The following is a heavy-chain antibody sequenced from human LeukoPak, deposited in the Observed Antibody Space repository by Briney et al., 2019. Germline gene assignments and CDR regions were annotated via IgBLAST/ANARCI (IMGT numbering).Heavy chain of an antibody. J-gene: IGHJ4*02. Sequence: SETLSLTCAVSGGSISSGGYSWGWFRQPPGKGLEWIGWIHYSGNTMYNPSLKSRVTISVDMSMSQFSLRLTSVTAADTAVYYCARHYGSGTYPLDYWGQGALVTVSS. CDR1: GGSISSGGYS. CDR3: ARHYGSGTYPLDY. CDR2: IHYSGNT. V-gene: IGHV4-61*05. D-gene: IGHD3-10*01.